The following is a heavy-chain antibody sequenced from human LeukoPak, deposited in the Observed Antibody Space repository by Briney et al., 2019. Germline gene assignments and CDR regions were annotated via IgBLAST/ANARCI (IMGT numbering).Heavy chain of an antibody. J-gene: IGHJ4*02. D-gene: IGHD1-20*01. CDR1: GGSISSYY. CDR2: IYYSGST. CDR3: ARDSLVSGIDY. Sequence: SETLSLTCTVSGGSISSYYWSWIRQPPGKGLEWIGYIYYSGSTNYNPSLKSRVTISVDTSKNQFSLKLSSVTAADTAVYYCARDSLVSGIDYWGQGTLVTVSS. V-gene: IGHV4-59*01.